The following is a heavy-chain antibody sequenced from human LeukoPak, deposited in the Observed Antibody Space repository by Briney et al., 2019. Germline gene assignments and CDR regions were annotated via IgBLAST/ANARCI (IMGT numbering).Heavy chain of an antibody. CDR2: ISGSGSNT. V-gene: IGHV3-23*01. J-gene: IGHJ1*01. CDR1: GFTFSSYD. D-gene: IGHD6-13*01. CDR3: ANLIIAATGYEYFQH. Sequence: GGSLSLSCAASGFTFSSYDMSWVRQAPGKGLEWVSAISGSGSNTFYADSVKGRFTISRDNSKSTLYLQVSSLRAEDTAVYYCANLIIAATGYEYFQHWGQGTLVTVSS.